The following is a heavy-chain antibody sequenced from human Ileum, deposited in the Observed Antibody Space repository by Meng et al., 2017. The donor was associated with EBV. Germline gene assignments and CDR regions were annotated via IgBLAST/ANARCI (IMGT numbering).Heavy chain of an antibody. V-gene: IGHV3-23*01. Sequence: VQLLGSGGGLGQPGGSLRLSCAASGFTFSSYAMTWVRQAPGKGLEWVSFISGTGGSTDYADSVKGRFTISRDNSKNTLYLQMDSLRAEDTAVYYCVRDGYNYIPFDYWDQGTLVTVSS. CDR1: GFTFSSYA. J-gene: IGHJ4*02. CDR3: VRDGYNYIPFDY. D-gene: IGHD5-24*01. CDR2: ISGTGGST.